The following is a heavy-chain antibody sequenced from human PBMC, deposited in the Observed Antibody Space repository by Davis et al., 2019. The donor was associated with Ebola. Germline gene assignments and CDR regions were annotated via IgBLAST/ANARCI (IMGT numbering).Heavy chain of an antibody. V-gene: IGHV4-34*01. Sequence: SETLSLTCAAYVGSFRDYYWSWVRQSPGKGLEWIGEINYSGVTNYTPSLKSRVSISADTSKNQFSLKLNSVTAADTAVYYCARCRDSSGCLFDYWGRGTLVTVSS. D-gene: IGHD3-22*01. CDR3: ARCRDSSGCLFDY. CDR2: INYSGVT. J-gene: IGHJ4*02. CDR1: VGSFRDYY.